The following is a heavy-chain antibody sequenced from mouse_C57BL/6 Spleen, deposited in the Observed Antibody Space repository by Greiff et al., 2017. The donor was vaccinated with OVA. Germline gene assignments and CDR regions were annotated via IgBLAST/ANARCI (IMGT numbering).Heavy chain of an antibody. CDR1: GYTFTEYT. V-gene: IGHV1-62-2*01. D-gene: IGHD2-3*01. CDR3: ARHEDDGYYDWYFEV. J-gene: IGHJ1*03. Sequence: VQRVESGAELVKPGASVKLSCKASGYTFTEYTIHWVKQRPGQGLEWIGWFYPGSGSIKYNEKFKDKATLTADKSSSTVYMELSRLTSEDSAVYFCARHEDDGYYDWYFEVWGTGTTVTVSS. CDR2: FYPGSGSI.